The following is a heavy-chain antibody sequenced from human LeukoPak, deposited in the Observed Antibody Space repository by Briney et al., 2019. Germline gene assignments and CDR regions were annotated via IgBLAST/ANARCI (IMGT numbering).Heavy chain of an antibody. V-gene: IGHV4-4*08. J-gene: IGHJ5*02. CDR1: GGSISSYY. Sequence: PSETLSLTCTVSGGSISSYYWSWIRQPPGKGLEWIGRIYTSGSTNYNPSLKSRVTISVDTSKNQFSLKLSSVTAADTAVYYCARSPYYDILTGYYSTARGAWFDPWGQGTLVTVSS. CDR3: ARSPYYDILTGYYSTARGAWFDP. CDR2: IYTSGST. D-gene: IGHD3-9*01.